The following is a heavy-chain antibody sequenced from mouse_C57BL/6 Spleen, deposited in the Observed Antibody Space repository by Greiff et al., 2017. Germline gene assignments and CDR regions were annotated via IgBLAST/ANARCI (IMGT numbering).Heavy chain of an antibody. CDR2: ISYSGST. CDR3: AREITSYYYDY. V-gene: IGHV3-1*01. Sequence: EVQLQESGPGMVKPSQSLSLTCTVTGFSITSGYDWHWIRHFPGNKLEWMGYISYSGSTNYNPSLKSRISITHDTSKNHFFLKLNSVITEDTAAYYCAREITSYYYDYWGQGTTLTVSS. CDR1: GFSITSGYD. D-gene: IGHD1-1*01. J-gene: IGHJ2*01.